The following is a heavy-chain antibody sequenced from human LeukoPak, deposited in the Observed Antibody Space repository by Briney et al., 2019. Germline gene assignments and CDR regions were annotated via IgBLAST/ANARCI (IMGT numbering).Heavy chain of an antibody. CDR1: GGSFSGYY. CDR2: INHSGST. J-gene: IGHJ3*02. Sequence: SETLSLTCAVYGGSFSGYYWSWIRQPPGKGLEWIGEINHSGSTNYNPSLKNRVTISIDTSKNQVSLKLSSVTAADTAVYYCARRPYIVGATGRRAAFDIWGQGTMVTVSS. D-gene: IGHD1-26*01. CDR3: ARRPYIVGATGRRAAFDI. V-gene: IGHV4-34*01.